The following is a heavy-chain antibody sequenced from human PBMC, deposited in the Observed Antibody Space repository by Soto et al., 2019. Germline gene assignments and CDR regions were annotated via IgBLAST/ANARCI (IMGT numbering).Heavy chain of an antibody. D-gene: IGHD2-15*01. CDR1: GYTFTSCG. J-gene: IGHJ6*03. CDR2: ISAYNGNT. V-gene: IGHV1-18*01. Sequence: QVQLVQSGAEVKKPGASVKVSCKASGYTFTSCGISWVRQAPGQGLEWMGWISAYNGNTNYAQKLQGRATIATDTSTSAATVELRSLRADDTAVYSGARPIGRAGVVAANPYYYYYYMDVGGKGTTVTVSS. CDR3: ARPIGRAGVVAANPYYYYYYMDV.